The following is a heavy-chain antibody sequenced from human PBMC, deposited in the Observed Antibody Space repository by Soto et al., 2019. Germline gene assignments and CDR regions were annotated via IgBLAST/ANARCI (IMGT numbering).Heavy chain of an antibody. CDR2: IYYSGST. V-gene: IGHV4-59*01. CDR1: GGSISSYY. J-gene: IGHJ4*02. D-gene: IGHD6-13*01. CDR3: ARGGIAAADKFDY. Sequence: SETLSLTCTVSGGSISSYYWSWIRQPPGKGLEWIGYIYYSGSTNYNPSLKSRVTISVDTSKNQFSLKLSSVTAADTAVYYCARGGIAAADKFDYWGQGTLVTVSS.